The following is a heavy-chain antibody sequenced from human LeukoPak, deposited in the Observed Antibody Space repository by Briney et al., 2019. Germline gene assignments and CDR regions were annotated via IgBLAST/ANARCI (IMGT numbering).Heavy chain of an antibody. CDR1: GGSLSGYY. CDR2: INPSGIT. V-gene: IGHV4-34*01. Sequence: SETLSLTCAVSGGSLSGYYWSWIRQPPGKGLGWIGEINPSGITNYNPSFKSRVTISADTSKSQFSLEVRSVTAADTAMFYCARALSTVTTYFDSWGQGTPLTVSP. CDR3: ARALSTVTTYFDS. J-gene: IGHJ4*02. D-gene: IGHD4-17*01.